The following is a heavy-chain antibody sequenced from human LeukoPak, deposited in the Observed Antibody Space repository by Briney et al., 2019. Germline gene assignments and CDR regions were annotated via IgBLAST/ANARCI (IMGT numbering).Heavy chain of an antibody. CDR3: TTGNSIEVKDAFAV. J-gene: IGHJ3*01. D-gene: IGHD4-23*01. CDR2: IKSQADGGTT. V-gene: IGHV3-15*01. Sequence: KSGGSLRLSCAASGFSFSNAWMNWVRQAPGKGLEWVGRIKSQADGGTTDYAAHVEGIFFVSRDDSKNTVYLQLNSLKTEDTAVYYCTTGNSIEVKDAFAVWGQGTMVTVSS. CDR1: GFSFSNAW.